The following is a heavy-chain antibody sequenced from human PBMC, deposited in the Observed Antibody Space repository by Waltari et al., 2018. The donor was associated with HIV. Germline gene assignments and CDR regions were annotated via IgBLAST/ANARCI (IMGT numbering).Heavy chain of an antibody. D-gene: IGHD3-10*01. V-gene: IGHV3-30*02. Sequence: QLVESGGGVVQPGGSLSLSCAASGFILSNSGMHWVRQAPGKGLESVAFIRYYVISKYCTDSVKGRFTISRDKSKKTVFLQMNSLRPDDTAVYYCAKDLKTMLRGGGLDPWGQGTLVTVSS. CDR2: IRYYVISK. CDR3: AKDLKTMLRGGGLDP. J-gene: IGHJ5*02. CDR1: GFILSNSG.